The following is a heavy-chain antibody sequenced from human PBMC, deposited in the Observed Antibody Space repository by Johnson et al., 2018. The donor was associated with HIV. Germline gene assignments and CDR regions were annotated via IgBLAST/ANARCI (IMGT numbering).Heavy chain of an antibody. CDR1: GFTVSSNY. D-gene: IGHD6-25*01. J-gene: IGHJ3*01. V-gene: IGHV3-66*02. CDR3: ARGGLEYSSALGLGYAFDG. CDR2: IYRGGST. Sequence: VQLVESGGGLVQPGGSLRLSCAASGFTVSSNYMSWVRQAPGKGLEWVSVIYRGGSTYYSASVKCRFTISTDNSKNSLYLQMNSLRAEDQAGYYCARGGLEYSSALGLGYAFDGWGQGTVVTVSS.